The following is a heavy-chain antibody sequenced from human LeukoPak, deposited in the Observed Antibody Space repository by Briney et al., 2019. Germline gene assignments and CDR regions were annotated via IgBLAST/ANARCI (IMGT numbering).Heavy chain of an antibody. J-gene: IGHJ3*02. Sequence: PSETLSLTCTVSGGSISSSSYYWGWIRQSPGKGLEWIGSIYYSGSTYYNPALKSRVTISVDTSKNQFSLKLSSVTAADTAVYYCARQGYYDSSGDGAFDIWGQGTMVTVSS. CDR1: GGSISSSSYY. CDR3: ARQGYYDSSGDGAFDI. CDR2: IYYSGST. V-gene: IGHV4-39*01. D-gene: IGHD3-22*01.